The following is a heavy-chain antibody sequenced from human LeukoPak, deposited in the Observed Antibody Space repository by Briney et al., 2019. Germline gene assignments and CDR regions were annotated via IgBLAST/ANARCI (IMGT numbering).Heavy chain of an antibody. CDR3: ARQTTVTPDAWDGFDY. J-gene: IGHJ4*02. CDR1: GFPINSYT. CDR2: FSRSGIYI. Sequence: GGFLRLSCTASGFPINSYTMNWVRQAPGKGLEWVSSFSRSGIYIYYGDSVKGRFTISRDNAKNSLYLQMNSLRAEDTAVYYCARQTTVTPDAWDGFDYWGQGTQVTVSS. V-gene: IGHV3-21*01. D-gene: IGHD4-11*01.